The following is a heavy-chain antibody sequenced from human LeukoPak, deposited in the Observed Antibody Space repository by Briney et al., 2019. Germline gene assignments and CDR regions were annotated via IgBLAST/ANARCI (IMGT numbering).Heavy chain of an antibody. V-gene: IGHV1-69*04. CDR1: GGTFSSYA. CDR2: IIPILGIA. Sequence: GASVTVSCKASGGTFSSYAISWVRQAPGQGLEWMGRIIPILGIANYAQNFQGRVTITADKSTSTAYMELSSLRSEDTAVYYCARGGDGYSTNWGQGTLVTVSS. D-gene: IGHD5-24*01. CDR3: ARGGDGYSTN. J-gene: IGHJ4*02.